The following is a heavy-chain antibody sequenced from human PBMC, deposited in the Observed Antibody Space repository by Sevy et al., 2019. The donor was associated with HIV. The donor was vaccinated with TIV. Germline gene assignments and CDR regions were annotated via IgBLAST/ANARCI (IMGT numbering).Heavy chain of an antibody. V-gene: IGHV4-59*01. CDR1: GDSISGYY. J-gene: IGHJ6*02. CDR3: ARAYSEYYYGMDV. D-gene: IGHD4-4*01. Sequence: SETLSLTCTVSGDSISGYYWSWIRQPPGKGLEWIGYFYYSRSTNYNPSLKSRVTISVDTSKHQVSLKVSSVTTADTAVYYCARAYSEYYYGMDVWGQGTTVTVSS. CDR2: FYYSRST.